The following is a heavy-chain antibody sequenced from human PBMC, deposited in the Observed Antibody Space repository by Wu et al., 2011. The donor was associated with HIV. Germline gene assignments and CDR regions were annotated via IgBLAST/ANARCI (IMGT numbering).Heavy chain of an antibody. D-gene: IGHD4-11*01. Sequence: VSCGTSRIHLHQLLYTLGAAGPGHGLEWMAWINPSGGATIYAEAFGGRVTVTTDTSMKTVYMELESLTSGDTAMYFCARDATPITTEFDYWGPGNTDHRLL. J-gene: IGHJ4*02. CDR1: RIHLHQLL. CDR2: INPSGGAT. CDR3: ARDATPITTEFDY. V-gene: IGHV1-2*02.